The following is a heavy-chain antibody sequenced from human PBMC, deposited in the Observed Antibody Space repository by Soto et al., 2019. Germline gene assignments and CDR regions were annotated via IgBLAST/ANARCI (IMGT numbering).Heavy chain of an antibody. CDR3: AKDFYSSGWYRAEYFQH. CDR2: ISGSGGST. Sequence: GGSLRLSCAASGFTFSSYAMSWVRQAPGKGLEWVSAISGSGGSTYYADSVKGLFTISRDNSKNTLYLQMNSLIAEDTAVYYCAKDFYSSGWYRAEYFQHWGQGT. V-gene: IGHV3-23*01. D-gene: IGHD6-19*01. CDR1: GFTFSSYA. J-gene: IGHJ1*01.